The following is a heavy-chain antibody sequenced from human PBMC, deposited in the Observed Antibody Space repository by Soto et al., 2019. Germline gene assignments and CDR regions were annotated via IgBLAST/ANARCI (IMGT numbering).Heavy chain of an antibody. CDR2: IIPIFGTA. V-gene: IGHV1-69*01. Sequence: VQLVQSGAEVKKPGSSVKVSCKASGGTFSSYAISWVRQAPGQGLEWMGGIIPIFGTANYAQKFQGRVTITADESTSTAYMELSSLRSEDTAVYYCASPYGSGSYAMGGYYYYGMDVWGQGTTVTVSS. D-gene: IGHD3-10*01. CDR1: GGTFSSYA. J-gene: IGHJ6*02. CDR3: ASPYGSGSYAMGGYYYYGMDV.